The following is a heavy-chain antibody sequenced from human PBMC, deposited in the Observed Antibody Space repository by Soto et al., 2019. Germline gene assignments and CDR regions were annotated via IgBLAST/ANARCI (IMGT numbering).Heavy chain of an antibody. D-gene: IGHD3-3*02. V-gene: IGHV3-23*01. CDR2: IHGDGGGT. CDR3: AKDSISRNGIFDPLDI. CDR1: GFTFSNYA. Sequence: PGGSLRLSCAASGFTFSNYAMSWVRQAPGRGLEWVSSIHGDGGGTYYADSVKGRFTVSRDNSKNTLYLHMDSLRADDTAVYYCAKDSISRNGIFDPLDIWGQGTMVTGSS. J-gene: IGHJ3*02.